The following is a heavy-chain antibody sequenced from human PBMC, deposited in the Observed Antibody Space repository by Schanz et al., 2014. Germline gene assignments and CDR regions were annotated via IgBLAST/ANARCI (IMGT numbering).Heavy chain of an antibody. CDR1: GYTTFTDYY. D-gene: IGHD3-10*01. CDR3: ARDPSFSMVRGVIIDSYYYGMDV. J-gene: IGHJ6*04. V-gene: IGHV1-2*04. CDR2: INPNSGDT. Sequence: QVQLVQSGAEVKKPGASVKVSCKASGYTTFTDYYIHWVRQAPGQGLEWMGWINPNSGDTNYAQKFQGWVTMTRDTSISTAYMEVSRLKSDDTAVYYCARDPSFSMVRGVIIDSYYYGMDVWATGITDTVSS.